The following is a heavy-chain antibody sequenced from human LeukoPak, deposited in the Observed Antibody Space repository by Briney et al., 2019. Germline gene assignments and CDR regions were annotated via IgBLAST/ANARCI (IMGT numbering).Heavy chain of an antibody. D-gene: IGHD5-24*01. CDR1: GDSISNGVYY. CDR3: ARRRDGYNLYYFDY. Sequence: SETLSLTCTVSGDSISNGVYYSGWIRQPPGKGLEWNGSFYYSGSLYYNPSLKSRVTISVDTSKNQFSLKLSSVSAADTAVYYCARRRDGYNLYYFDYWGQGILVTVSS. CDR2: FYYSGSL. V-gene: IGHV4-39*01. J-gene: IGHJ4*02.